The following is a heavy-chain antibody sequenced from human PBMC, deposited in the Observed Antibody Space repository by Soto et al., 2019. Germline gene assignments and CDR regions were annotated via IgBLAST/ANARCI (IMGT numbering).Heavy chain of an antibody. Sequence: QVQLVQSGAEVKKPGASVKVSCKASGYTFTGYYMHWVRQAPGQGLEWMGWINPNSGGTNYAQKFQGWVTMTRDTSISTAYMELSRLRSDDTAVYYCARGGRHYDSSGYYYYYYGMDVWGQGTTVTVSS. CDR1: GYTFTGYY. D-gene: IGHD3-22*01. J-gene: IGHJ6*02. CDR2: INPNSGGT. CDR3: ARGGRHYDSSGYYYYYYGMDV. V-gene: IGHV1-2*04.